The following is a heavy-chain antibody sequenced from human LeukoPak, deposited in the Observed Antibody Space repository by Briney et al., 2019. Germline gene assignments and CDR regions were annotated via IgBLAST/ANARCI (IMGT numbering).Heavy chain of an antibody. CDR2: ISYDGSNK. D-gene: IGHD4-17*01. V-gene: IGHV3-30*18. J-gene: IGHJ4*02. CDR3: AKERRPLAVTTPVFDY. Sequence: PGGSLRLSCAASGFTFSSYGMHWVRHAPGKGLEWVAVISYDGSNKYYADSVKGRFTISRDNSKNTLYLQMNSLRAEDTAVYYCAKERRPLAVTTPVFDYWGQGTLVTVSS. CDR1: GFTFSSYG.